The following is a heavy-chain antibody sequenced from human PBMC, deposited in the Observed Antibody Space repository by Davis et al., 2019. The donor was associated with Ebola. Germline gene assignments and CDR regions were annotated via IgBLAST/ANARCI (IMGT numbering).Heavy chain of an antibody. CDR1: GFTFIDYY. CDR2: ISSSGAST. J-gene: IGHJ4*02. Sequence: GESLKISCAASGFTFIDYYMTWIRQAPGKGLEWVSTISSSGASTYYADSVKGRFTISRDNSKNTLYLQMNSLRAEDSAVYYCARDSSGYYATYWYWGQGTLVTVSS. D-gene: IGHD3-22*01. V-gene: IGHV3-11*04. CDR3: ARDSSGYYATYWY.